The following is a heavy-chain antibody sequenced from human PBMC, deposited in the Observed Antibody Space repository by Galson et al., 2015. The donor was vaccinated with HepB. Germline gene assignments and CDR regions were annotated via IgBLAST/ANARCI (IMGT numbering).Heavy chain of an antibody. CDR1: GDSVSSNSAA. Sequence: CAISGDSVSSNSAAWNWIRQSPSRGLEWLGRTYYRSKWYNDYAVSVKSRITINPDTSKNQFSLQLNSVTPEDTAVYYCARGVLWFGGYYFDYWGQGTLVTVSS. J-gene: IGHJ4*02. CDR3: ARGVLWFGGYYFDY. V-gene: IGHV6-1*01. CDR2: TYYRSKWYN. D-gene: IGHD3-10*01.